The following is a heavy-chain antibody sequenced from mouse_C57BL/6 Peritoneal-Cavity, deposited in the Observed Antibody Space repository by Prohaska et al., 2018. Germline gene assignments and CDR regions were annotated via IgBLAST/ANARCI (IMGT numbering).Heavy chain of an antibody. D-gene: IGHD1-3*01. CDR2: IWSDGST. CDR1: GFSLTSYA. CDR3: ARGLLKAMDY. Sequence: LSITCTVSGFSLTSYAVHWVRQPPGKGLEWLVVIWSDGSTTYNSALKSRLSISKDNSKSQVFLKMNSLQTDDTAMYYCARGLLKAMDYWGQGTSVTVSS. J-gene: IGHJ4*01. V-gene: IGHV2-6*03.